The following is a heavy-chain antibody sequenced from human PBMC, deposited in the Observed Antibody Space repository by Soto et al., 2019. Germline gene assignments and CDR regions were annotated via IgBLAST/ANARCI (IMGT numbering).Heavy chain of an antibody. J-gene: IGHJ3*02. CDR1: RFTFSSYT. Sequence: EVQLLESGGGLVQPGGSLRLSCAASRFTFSSYTMSWVRQAPGMGLEWVSDISGSGGSTYYADFVKGRFTISRDNSKNTLYLQMNSLRAEDTAVYYCAKDRGYSYGYDAFDMWGQGTMVTVSS. CDR3: AKDRGYSYGYDAFDM. V-gene: IGHV3-23*01. D-gene: IGHD5-18*01. CDR2: ISGSGGST.